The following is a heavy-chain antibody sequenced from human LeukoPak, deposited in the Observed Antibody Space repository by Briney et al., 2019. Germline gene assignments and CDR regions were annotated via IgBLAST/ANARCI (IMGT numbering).Heavy chain of an antibody. Sequence: SETLSLTCTVSGASISSGSYYWNWIRQPAGKGLEWIGRIFASGSTNYNPSLKSRVTISIDTSKNQLSLQLTSVTAADTAVYYCARVTDWNDLDYWGQGTLVTVSS. CDR2: IFASGST. CDR1: GASISSGSYY. V-gene: IGHV4-61*10. J-gene: IGHJ4*02. CDR3: ARVTDWNDLDY. D-gene: IGHD1-1*01.